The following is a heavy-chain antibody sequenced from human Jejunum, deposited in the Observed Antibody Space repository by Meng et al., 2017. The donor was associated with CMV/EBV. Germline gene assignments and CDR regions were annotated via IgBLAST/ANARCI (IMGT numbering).Heavy chain of an antibody. D-gene: IGHD3-10*01. CDR1: GFTFRSYG. J-gene: IGHJ4*02. V-gene: IGHV3-23*01. CDR2: ISDTGGST. Sequence: ASGFTFRSYGMSWVRQAPGKGLEWVSGISDTGGSTYYADSVKGRFTISRDNSKNTLYLQMNSLRAEDTAVYYCAKDRLTIAFLDYWGQGTLVTVSS. CDR3: AKDRLTIAFLDY.